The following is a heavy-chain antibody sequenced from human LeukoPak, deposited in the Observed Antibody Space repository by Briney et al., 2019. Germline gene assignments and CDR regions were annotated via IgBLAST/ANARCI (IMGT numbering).Heavy chain of an antibody. V-gene: IGHV3-43D*03. D-gene: IGHD4-17*01. CDR1: GFTFDDYA. CDR2: INWVGDNS. CDR3: AKDRQYGDYGGGDFFDS. J-gene: IGHJ4*02. Sequence: GGSLRLSCAASGFTFDDYAMHWVRQAPGKGLQWISSINWVGDNSSYADSVKGRFTVSRDNTKGSLYLQMHSLRSEDTALYYCAKDRQYGDYGGGDFFDSWGEGTLVTVSS.